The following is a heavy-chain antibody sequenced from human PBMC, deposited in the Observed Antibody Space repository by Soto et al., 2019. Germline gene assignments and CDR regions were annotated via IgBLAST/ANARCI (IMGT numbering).Heavy chain of an antibody. CDR2: INPNSGGT. D-gene: IGHD3-16*02. CDR1: GYTFTGYY. J-gene: IGHJ4*02. Sequence: ASVKVSCKASGYTFTGYYMHWVRQAPGQGLEWMGWINPNSGGTNYAQKFQGRVTMTRDTSISTAYMELSRLRSDDTAVYYCARDWRDYVWGSYRPFDYWGPGTLVTVSS. V-gene: IGHV1-2*02. CDR3: ARDWRDYVWGSYRPFDY.